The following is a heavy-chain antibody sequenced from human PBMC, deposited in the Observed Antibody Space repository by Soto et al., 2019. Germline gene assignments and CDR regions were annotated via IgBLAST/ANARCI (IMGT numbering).Heavy chain of an antibody. V-gene: IGHV3-23*01. CDR1: GFSFSDYA. D-gene: IGHD6-13*01. J-gene: IGHJ4*02. Sequence: PGGSLRLSCAASGFSFSDYAMSWVRQAPGKGLEWVSVISESGGSTHYADSVRGRFTAPRDNSKNSLSLRMNSLRDEDTAVYFCAKRSPYSSGWYSPIFDYWGQGALVTVSS. CDR2: ISESGGST. CDR3: AKRSPYSSGWYSPIFDY.